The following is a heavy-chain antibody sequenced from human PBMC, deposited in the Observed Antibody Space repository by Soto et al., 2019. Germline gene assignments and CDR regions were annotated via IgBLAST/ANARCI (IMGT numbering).Heavy chain of an antibody. CDR3: AKVYYSGTFPGAFDI. V-gene: IGHV3-23*01. CDR2: ISAGGSST. J-gene: IGHJ3*02. Sequence: GGSLRLSCAVSGFTFSNYAIHWVRQAPGKGLEWVSGISAGGSSTFYADSVKGRFTISRDNSTNTLYLHMNSLRAEDTAVYYCAKVYYSGTFPGAFDIWGQGTLVTVSS. D-gene: IGHD1-26*01. CDR1: GFTFSNYA.